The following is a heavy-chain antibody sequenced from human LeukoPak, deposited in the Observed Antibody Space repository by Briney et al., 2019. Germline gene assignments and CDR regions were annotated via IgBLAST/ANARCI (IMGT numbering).Heavy chain of an antibody. V-gene: IGHV3-11*01. CDR1: GFPFSNYF. CDR2: IGSSGYTI. CDR3: ARNVGMVRGVIPRGYSYGLGY. D-gene: IGHD3-10*01. J-gene: IGHJ4*02. Sequence: GGSLRLSCAASGFPFSNYFMSWIRQAPGKGLEWISYIGSSGYTIYYSDSVKGRFTISRDNAKNSLYLQMDSLRAEDTAVYYCARNVGMVRGVIPRGYSYGLGYWGQGTLVTVSS.